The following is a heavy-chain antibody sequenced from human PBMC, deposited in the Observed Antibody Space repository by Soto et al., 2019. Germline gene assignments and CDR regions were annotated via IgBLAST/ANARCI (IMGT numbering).Heavy chain of an antibody. CDR1: GGTFSSYA. V-gene: IGHV1-69*06. CDR3: ARDSNLFYYYDSSGYYLPRDYYYGMDV. D-gene: IGHD3-22*01. Sequence: ASVKVSCKASGGTFSSYAISWVRQAPGQGLEWMGGIIPIFGTANYAQKFQGRVTITADKSTSTAYMELSSLRSEDTAVYYCARDSNLFYYYDSSGYYLPRDYYYGMDVWGQGTTVTVSS. CDR2: IIPIFGTA. J-gene: IGHJ6*02.